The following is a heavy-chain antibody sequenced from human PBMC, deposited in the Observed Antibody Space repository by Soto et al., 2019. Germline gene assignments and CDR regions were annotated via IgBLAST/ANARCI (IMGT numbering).Heavy chain of an antibody. CDR1: GFSLSRYG. V-gene: IGHV3-30*18. J-gene: IGHJ4*02. Sequence: AGSLRLSCAACGFSLSRYGMHGVRQAPGKGLEWVALISYDGNYKYYADSVNGRFTISRDNSRSTVYLQMNNLRPEDAALYYCAKGLYSSGAAADHWGQGILGTVYS. CDR2: ISYDGNYK. D-gene: IGHD6-19*01. CDR3: AKGLYSSGAAADH.